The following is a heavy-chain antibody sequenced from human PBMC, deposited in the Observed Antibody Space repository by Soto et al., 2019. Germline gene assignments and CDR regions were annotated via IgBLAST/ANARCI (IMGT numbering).Heavy chain of an antibody. CDR3: ARNWGDFDFSNWFDP. V-gene: IGHV5-51*01. CDR2: IYPGDSDT. CDR1: GYSFTLYC. J-gene: IGHJ5*02. Sequence: PGESVKIPCKGSGYSFTLYCIGWVLQRPWKGLEWMGIIYPGDSDTRYSPSFQGQVTISADKSISTAYLQWSSLKASDTAMYYCARNWGDFDFSNWFDPWGQGTLVTVSS. D-gene: IGHD7-27*01.